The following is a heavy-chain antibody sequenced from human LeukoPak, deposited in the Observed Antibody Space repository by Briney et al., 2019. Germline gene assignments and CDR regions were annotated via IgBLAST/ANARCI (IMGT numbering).Heavy chain of an antibody. Sequence: PSETLSLTCAVYGGSFSGYYWSWIRQPPGKGLEWIGEINHSGSTNYNPSLKSRVTISVDTSKNQFSLKLSSVTAADTAVYYCARDRGSGYRFDYWGQGTLVTVSS. V-gene: IGHV4-34*01. J-gene: IGHJ4*02. CDR1: GGSFSGYY. D-gene: IGHD3-22*01. CDR2: INHSGST. CDR3: ARDRGSGYRFDY.